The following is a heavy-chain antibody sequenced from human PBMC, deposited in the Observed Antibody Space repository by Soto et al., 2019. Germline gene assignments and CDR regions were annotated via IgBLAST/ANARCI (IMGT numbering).Heavy chain of an antibody. CDR2: INAGNGNT. D-gene: IGHD1-26*01. Sequence: QVQLVQSGAEVKKPGASVKVSCKASGYTFTSYAMHWVRQAPGQRIEWMGWINAGNGNTKYSQKFQGRVTITRDTSGSTGYMELSSLRSEDTAVYYCARGVGSGLSDYWGQGTLVTVSS. CDR1: GYTFTSYA. J-gene: IGHJ4*02. CDR3: ARGVGSGLSDY. V-gene: IGHV1-3*01.